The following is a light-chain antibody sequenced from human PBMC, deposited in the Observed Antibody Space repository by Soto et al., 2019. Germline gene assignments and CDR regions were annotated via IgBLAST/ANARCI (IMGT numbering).Light chain of an antibody. CDR3: QQRSNWHLT. J-gene: IGKJ4*01. Sequence: PGDRASLACRASQSVSSSLAWYQPKPDQTPSLLISDASNRATGIPARFNGSGSGTDFTLTVSSLEPEDFAVYYCQQRSNWHLTFGGGTKVEIK. CDR2: DAS. V-gene: IGKV3-11*01. CDR1: QSVSSS.